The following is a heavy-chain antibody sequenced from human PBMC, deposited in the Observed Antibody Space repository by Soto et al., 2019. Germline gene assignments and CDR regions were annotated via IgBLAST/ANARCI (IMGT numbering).Heavy chain of an antibody. V-gene: IGHV1-18*01. CDR1: GYTFTSYG. CDR2: ISAYSGNT. Sequence: ASVKVSCKASGYTFTSYGISWVRQAPGQGLEWMGWISAYSGNTNYAQKLQGRVTMTTDTSTSTAYMELRSLRSDDTAVYYCARLNVDTAMVKGYYFDYWGQGTLVTVSS. J-gene: IGHJ4*02. D-gene: IGHD5-18*01. CDR3: ARLNVDTAMVKGYYFDY.